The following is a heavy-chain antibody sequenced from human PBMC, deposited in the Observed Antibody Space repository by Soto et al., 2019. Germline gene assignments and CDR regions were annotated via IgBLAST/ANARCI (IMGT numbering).Heavy chain of an antibody. CDR2: ILPNFGTA. CDR3: ARDPNAWFAP. CDR1: GGTFSSYA. Sequence: QVQLVQSGAEVKKPGSSVKVSCKASGGTFSSYAITWVRQAPGQGLEWMGGILPNFGTANYAQKFQVRVTITADESTSTAYMELSSLRSEDTAVYYCARDPNAWFAPWGQGTLVTVSS. V-gene: IGHV1-69*01. D-gene: IGHD7-27*01. J-gene: IGHJ5*02.